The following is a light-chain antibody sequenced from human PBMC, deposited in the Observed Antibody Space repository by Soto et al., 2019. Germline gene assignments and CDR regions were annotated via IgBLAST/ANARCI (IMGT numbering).Light chain of an antibody. CDR2: AAS. CDR3: QQLNSYPQT. CDR1: QGISSY. Sequence: DIQLTQSPSFLSASVGDRVTITCRASQGISSYLAWYQRKPGKAPKLLIYAASTLQGGVPSRFSGSGSGTEFTLTISSLQPEDFATYYCQQLNSYPQTFGQGTKLEIK. V-gene: IGKV1-9*01. J-gene: IGKJ2*01.